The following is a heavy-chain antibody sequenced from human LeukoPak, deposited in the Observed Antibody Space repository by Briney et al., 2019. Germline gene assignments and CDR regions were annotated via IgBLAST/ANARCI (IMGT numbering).Heavy chain of an antibody. CDR1: GFTFSRDS. Sequence: GGTLRLSCAASGFTFSRDSMNGVRQAPGKGREWVSSISSSSCYIYYADSVKVRFTISRDNAHNVLYLQMNILRPDDTALYYCAKDLSLAITSALVLHVWGQGTTVIVS. D-gene: IGHD6-6*01. V-gene: IGHV3-21*04. CDR2: ISSSSCYI. J-gene: IGHJ6*02. CDR3: AKDLSLAITSALVLHV.